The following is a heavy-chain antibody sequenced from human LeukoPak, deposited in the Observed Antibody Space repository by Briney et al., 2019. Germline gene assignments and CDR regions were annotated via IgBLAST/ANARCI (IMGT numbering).Heavy chain of an antibody. CDR2: VYDSGST. J-gene: IGHJ4*02. CDR3: ARGERSQLYSTDYYFDY. D-gene: IGHD1-1*01. CDR1: GGSISRSSYY. Sequence: SETLSLACTVSGGSISRSSYYWGWIRQPPGKGLEWIGNVYDSGSTYYNPSLKSRVTISVDTSKNQFSLKLSSVTAADTAVYYCARGERSQLYSTDYYFDYWGQGTLVTVSS. V-gene: IGHV4-39*01.